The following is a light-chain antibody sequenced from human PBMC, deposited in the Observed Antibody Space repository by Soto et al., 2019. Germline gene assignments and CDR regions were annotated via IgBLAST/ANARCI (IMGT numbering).Light chain of an antibody. Sequence: AIQITQSPSSLSASVGDRVTITCRASQDIRKDLALYQQKPGKAPQILIYGASTLQTGVASRFSGSGSATDFTLTISSLQPEDSAAYYCLQDYNYPFTFGQGTKVDIK. CDR2: GAS. J-gene: IGKJ2*01. CDR3: LQDYNYPFT. V-gene: IGKV1-6*01. CDR1: QDIRKD.